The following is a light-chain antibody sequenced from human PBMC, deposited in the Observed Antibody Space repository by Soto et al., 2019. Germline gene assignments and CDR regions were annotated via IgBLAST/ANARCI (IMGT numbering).Light chain of an antibody. Sequence: EIVMTQSPATLSVSPGDRAALPCRASQSISTNLAWYQQKPGQAPRLLIYGASTRATGVPDRFSGSGSGTEFTLTISSLQSEDFAVYYCQQYNSWPPFTFGGGTKVDIK. CDR1: QSISTN. CDR2: GAS. J-gene: IGKJ4*01. CDR3: QQYNSWPPFT. V-gene: IGKV3-15*01.